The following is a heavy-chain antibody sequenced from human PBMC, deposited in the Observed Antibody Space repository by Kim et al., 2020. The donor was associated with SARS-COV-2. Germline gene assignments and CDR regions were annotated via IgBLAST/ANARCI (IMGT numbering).Heavy chain of an antibody. J-gene: IGHJ4*02. CDR1: GFTFSSYA. CDR3: GKDLGGSYGY. CDR2: ISGSGGST. D-gene: IGHD1-26*01. V-gene: IGHV3-23*01. Sequence: GGSLRLSCAASGFTFSSYAMSWVRQAPGKGLEWVSDISGSGGSTYYADSVKGRFTISRDNAKNTLYLQMNSLRAEDTAGYYCGKDLGGSYGYWGQGTLVTVSS.